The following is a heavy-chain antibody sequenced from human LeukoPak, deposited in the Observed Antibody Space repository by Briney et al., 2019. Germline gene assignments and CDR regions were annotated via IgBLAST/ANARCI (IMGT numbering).Heavy chain of an antibody. J-gene: IGHJ4*02. V-gene: IGHV4-34*01. CDR1: GGSFSGYY. D-gene: IGHD6-13*01. Sequence: SETLSLTCAVYGGSFSGYYWSWIRQPPGKGLEWIGEINHSGSTNYNPSLKSRVTISVDTSKNQFSLRLSSVTAADTAVYYCARGGGSSWYSLSAYDYWGQGTLVTVSS. CDR2: INHSGST. CDR3: ARGGGSSWYSLSAYDY.